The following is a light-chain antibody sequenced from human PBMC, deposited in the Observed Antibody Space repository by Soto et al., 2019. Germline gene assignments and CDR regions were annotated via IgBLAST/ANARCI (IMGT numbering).Light chain of an antibody. CDR1: SSDLGGYNF. J-gene: IGLJ1*01. V-gene: IGLV2-14*03. CDR3: SSYTSSTTLVV. Sequence: QSVLTQPASVSGSPGQSITISCTGTSSDLGGYNFVSWYQHHPGKAPKLMIYDVTNRPSGVSNRFSGSKSGNTASLTISGLQAEDEADYYCSSYTSSTTLVVFGTGTKVTVL. CDR2: DVT.